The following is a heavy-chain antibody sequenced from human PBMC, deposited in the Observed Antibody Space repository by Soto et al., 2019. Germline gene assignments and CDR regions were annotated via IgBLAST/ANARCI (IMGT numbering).Heavy chain of an antibody. CDR3: ARSNYYDSSGYYFGVRWFDP. CDR2: IYYSGST. CDR1: GGSISSGGYY. J-gene: IGHJ5*02. V-gene: IGHV4-31*03. D-gene: IGHD3-22*01. Sequence: SETLSLTCTVSGGSISSGGYYWSWIRQHPGKGLEWIGYIYYSGSTYYNPSLKSRVTISVDTPKNQFSLKLSSVTAADTAVYYCARSNYYDSSGYYFGVRWFDPWGQGTLVTVSS.